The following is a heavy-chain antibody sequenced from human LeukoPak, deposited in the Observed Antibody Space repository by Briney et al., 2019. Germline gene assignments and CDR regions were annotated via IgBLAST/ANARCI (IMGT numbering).Heavy chain of an antibody. CDR3: ATLPYYYDSSGYYGGRYFDY. CDR2: IFHSGST. V-gene: IGHV4-30-2*01. D-gene: IGHD3-22*01. J-gene: IGHJ4*02. CDR1: GGSISSGGDS. Sequence: PSETLSLTCAVSGGSISSGGDSWSWIRQPPGKGLEWIGYIFHSGSTYYNPSLKSRVTISVDRSKNQFSLKLSSVTAADTAVYYCATLPYYYDSSGYYGGRYFDYWGQGTLVTVSS.